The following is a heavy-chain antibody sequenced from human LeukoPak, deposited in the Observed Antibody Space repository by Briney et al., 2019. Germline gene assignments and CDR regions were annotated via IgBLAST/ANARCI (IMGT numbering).Heavy chain of an antibody. V-gene: IGHV3-30*18. J-gene: IGHJ1*01. CDR2: ISYDGSNK. D-gene: IGHD4-17*01. Sequence: GGSLRLSCAASGFTFSSYGMHWVRQAPGKGLEWVAVISYDGSNKYYADSVKGRFTISRDNSKNTLYLQMNSLRAEDTAVYYCANDYGDYKYFQPWGQGTLVTVSS. CDR3: ANDYGDYKYFQP. CDR1: GFTFSSYG.